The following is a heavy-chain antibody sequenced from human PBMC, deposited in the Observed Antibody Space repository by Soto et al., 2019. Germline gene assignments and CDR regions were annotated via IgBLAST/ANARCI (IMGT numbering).Heavy chain of an antibody. CDR3: AAELGFGKLSVV. CDR1: GDTFKNCV. V-gene: IGHV1-69*01. J-gene: IGHJ6*02. CDR2: IIPLFGTS. D-gene: IGHD3-10*01. Sequence: QVQVVQSGVEVRRPGSSVKVSCKASGDTFKNCVISWVRQAPGQGFEWMGGIIPLFGTSDFAQRFQGRLTITTDESTTTAYRELSRLRSEDTATYYCAAELGFGKLSVVWGQGTTVIVSS.